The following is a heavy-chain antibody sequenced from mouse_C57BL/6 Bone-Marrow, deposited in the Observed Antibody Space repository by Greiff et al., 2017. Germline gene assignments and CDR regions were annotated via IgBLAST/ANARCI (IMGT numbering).Heavy chain of an antibody. V-gene: IGHV1-78*01. CDR1: GYTFTDHT. J-gene: IGHJ2*01. Sequence: QVQLQQSDAELVKPGASVKISCKVSGYTFTDHTIHWMKQRPEQGLEWIGYIYPRDGSTKYNEKFKGKGTLTADKSSSTAYMQLNSLTSEYSAAYFCSSVGTWYYYFDYWGQGTTLTVSS. D-gene: IGHD5-1*01. CDR3: SSVGTWYYYFDY. CDR2: IYPRDGST.